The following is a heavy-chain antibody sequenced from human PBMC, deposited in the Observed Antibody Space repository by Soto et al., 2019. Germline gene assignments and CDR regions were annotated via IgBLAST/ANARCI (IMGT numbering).Heavy chain of an antibody. Sequence: GGSLRLSCVASGFSLSDYAVNWVRQAPGKGLEWVSFISGDGRSTYYADSVEGRFTVSRDNSRNTLYLQMNSLRAEDTAVYYCANSDYYDSSGYYSWTTPLNDAFDIWGQGTMVTVSS. D-gene: IGHD3-22*01. CDR2: ISGDGRST. CDR1: GFSLSDYA. CDR3: ANSDYYDSSGYYSWTTPLNDAFDI. V-gene: IGHV3-23*01. J-gene: IGHJ3*02.